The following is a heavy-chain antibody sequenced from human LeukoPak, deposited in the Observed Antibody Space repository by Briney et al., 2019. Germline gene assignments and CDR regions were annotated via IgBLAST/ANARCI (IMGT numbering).Heavy chain of an antibody. J-gene: IGHJ4*02. CDR1: GFTFSSYS. CDR3: ARPRSSYYYGSGSYYNY. D-gene: IGHD3-10*01. Sequence: GKSLRLSCAASGFTFSSYSMHWVRQAPGRGLEWVAVISYDGSNKYYADSVKGRFTISRDNSKNTLYLQMNSLRAEDTAVYYCARPRSSYYYGSGSYYNYWGQGTLVTVSS. CDR2: ISYDGSNK. V-gene: IGHV3-30*04.